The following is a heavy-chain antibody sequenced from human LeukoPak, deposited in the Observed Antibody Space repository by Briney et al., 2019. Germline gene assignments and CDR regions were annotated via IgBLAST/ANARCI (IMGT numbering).Heavy chain of an antibody. CDR2: IKQDGSEK. J-gene: IGHJ4*02. Sequence: GGSLRLSCAASGFTFSNYWMNWVRQAPGKGLGWVANIKQDGSEKYYVDSVKGRFTISRDNAKNSLYLQMNSLRAEDTAVYYCARYCSSTSCYIRGYYWGQGTLVTVSS. D-gene: IGHD2-2*02. CDR1: GFTFSNYW. V-gene: IGHV3-7*01. CDR3: ARYCSSTSCYIRGYY.